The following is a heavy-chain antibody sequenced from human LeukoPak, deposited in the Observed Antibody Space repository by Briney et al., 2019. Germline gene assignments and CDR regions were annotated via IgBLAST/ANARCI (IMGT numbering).Heavy chain of an antibody. CDR2: IYHSGST. V-gene: IGHV4-4*02. CDR3: AKDQGSGSGSYSWGYFDY. Sequence: SETLSLTCAVSGGSISSSNWWSWVRQPPGKGLEWIGEIYHSGSTNYNPSLKSRVTISVDKSKNQFSLKLSSVTAADTAVYYCAKDQGSGSGSYSWGYFDYWGQGTLVTVSS. D-gene: IGHD3-10*01. J-gene: IGHJ4*02. CDR1: GGSISSSNW.